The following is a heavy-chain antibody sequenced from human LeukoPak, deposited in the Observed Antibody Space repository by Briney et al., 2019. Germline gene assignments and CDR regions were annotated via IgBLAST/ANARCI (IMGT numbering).Heavy chain of an antibody. V-gene: IGHV3-30*03. J-gene: IGHJ4*02. CDR3: ARNSSSCNFDY. D-gene: IGHD6-13*01. CDR1: GFTFSSYG. Sequence: GRSLRLSCAASGFTFSSYGMHWVRQAPGKGLEWVAVIPNDRRNSYYVDSVKGRFTISRDNARNSLYLQMNSLRAEDTAVYYCARNSSSCNFDYWGQGTLVTVSS. CDR2: IPNDRRNS.